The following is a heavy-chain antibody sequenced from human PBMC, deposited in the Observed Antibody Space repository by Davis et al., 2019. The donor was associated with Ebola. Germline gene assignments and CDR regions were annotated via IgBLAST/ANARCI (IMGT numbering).Heavy chain of an antibody. CDR1: GFTFSSYA. CDR3: ARDRRGKGSYGTGYFDY. V-gene: IGHV3-23*01. CDR2: ISGSGGST. J-gene: IGHJ4*02. D-gene: IGHD3-16*01. Sequence: GESLKISCAASGFTFSSYAMSWVRQAPGKGLEWVSAISGSGGSTYYADSVKGRFTISRDNSKNTLYLQMNSLRPEDTAVYYCARDRRGKGSYGTGYFDYWGQGTLVTVSS.